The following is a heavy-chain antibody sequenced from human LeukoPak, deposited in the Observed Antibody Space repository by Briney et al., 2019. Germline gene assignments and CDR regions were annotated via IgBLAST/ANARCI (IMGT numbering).Heavy chain of an antibody. CDR3: ASLAFREDGMDV. Sequence: ASVKVSCKASGGTFSSYGISWVRQAPGQGLEWMGIINPSGGSTSYAQKFQGRVTMTRDTSTSTVYMELSSLRSEDTAVYYCASLAFREDGMDVWGQGTTVTVSS. CDR1: GGTFSSYG. CDR2: INPSGGST. J-gene: IGHJ6*02. V-gene: IGHV1-46*01.